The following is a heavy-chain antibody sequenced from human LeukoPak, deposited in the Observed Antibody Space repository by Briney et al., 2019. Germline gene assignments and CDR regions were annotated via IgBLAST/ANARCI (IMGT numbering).Heavy chain of an antibody. J-gene: IGHJ4*02. V-gene: IGHV3-74*01. CDR1: GFTFSSYW. Sequence: GGSLRLSCAASGFTFSSYWMSWVRQAPGKGLVWVSRINSDGSSTSYADSVKGRFTISRDNAKNTLYLQMNSLRAEDTAVYYCATSYYYDSSGYLDYWGQGTLVTVSS. CDR2: INSDGSST. D-gene: IGHD3-22*01. CDR3: ATSYYYDSSGYLDY.